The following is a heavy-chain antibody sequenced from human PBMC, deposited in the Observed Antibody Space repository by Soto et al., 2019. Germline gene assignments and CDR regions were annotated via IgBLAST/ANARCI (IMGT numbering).Heavy chain of an antibody. J-gene: IGHJ1*01. CDR1: GFTFSSYA. V-gene: IGHV3-30-3*01. Sequence: QVQLVESGGGVVQPGRSLRLSCAASGFTFSSYAMHWVRQAPGKGLEWVAVISYDGSNKYYADSVKGRFTISRDNSKNTLYLQMNSLRAEDTAVYYSARVAAAVAGTGGYFQHWGQGTLVTVSS. CDR3: ARVAAAVAGTGGYFQH. CDR2: ISYDGSNK. D-gene: IGHD6-19*01.